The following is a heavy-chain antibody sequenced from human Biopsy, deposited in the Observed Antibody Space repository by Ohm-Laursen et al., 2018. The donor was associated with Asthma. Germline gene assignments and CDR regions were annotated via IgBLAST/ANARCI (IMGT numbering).Heavy chain of an antibody. D-gene: IGHD1-7*01. V-gene: IGHV1-69*13. J-gene: IGHJ6*02. CDR1: GGTFSSYA. CDR2: IIPIFGTA. Sequence: SVKVSCKVSGGTFSSYAISWVRQAPGQGLEWMGGIIPIFGTANYAQKFQGRVTITADESTRTAYMELSSLRSEDTAVYYCARDPHNSYLAPLRTKFNYYYYGMDVWGQGTTVTVSS. CDR3: ARDPHNSYLAPLRTKFNYYYYGMDV.